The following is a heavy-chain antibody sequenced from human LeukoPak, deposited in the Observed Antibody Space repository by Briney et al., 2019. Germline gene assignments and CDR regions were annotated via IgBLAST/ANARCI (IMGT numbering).Heavy chain of an antibody. V-gene: IGHV3-23*01. J-gene: IGHJ4*02. CDR1: GFTFSSYA. CDR3: AKGEWELPSWGNY. CDR2: ISGSGGST. Sequence: PGGSLRLSCAASGFTFSSYAMSWVRQAPGKGLEWVSAISGSGGSTYYADSVKGRFTISRDNSKNTLYLQMDSLRAEDTAVYYCAKGEWELPSWGNYWGQGTLVTVSS. D-gene: IGHD1-26*01.